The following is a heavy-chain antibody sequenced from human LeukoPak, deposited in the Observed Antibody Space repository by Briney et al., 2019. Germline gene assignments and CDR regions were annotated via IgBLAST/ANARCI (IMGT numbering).Heavy chain of an antibody. CDR1: GFTFSSYG. J-gene: IGHJ4*02. D-gene: IGHD6-13*01. CDR2: IRYDGSNK. Sequence: GGSLRLSCAASGFTFSSYGMHWVRQAPGKGLEWVAFIRYDGSNKYYADSEKGRFTISRDNSKNTLYLQMNSLRAEDTAVYYCAKDTVRSIAAAGHFDYWGQGTLVTVSS. CDR3: AKDTVRSIAAAGHFDY. V-gene: IGHV3-30*02.